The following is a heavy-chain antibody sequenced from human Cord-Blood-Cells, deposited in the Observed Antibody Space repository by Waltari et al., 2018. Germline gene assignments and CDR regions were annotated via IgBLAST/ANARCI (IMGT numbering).Heavy chain of an antibody. V-gene: IGHV1-24*01. CDR1: GYTRPELS. D-gene: IGHD2-2*01. CDR3: ATKAYCSSTSCFDY. J-gene: IGHJ4*02. Sequence: QVQLVQSGAEGKKPGASVKVSCKVSGYTRPELSMHWASQAPGKGLEWMGGFDPEDGETIYAQKFQGRVTMTEDTSTATAYMELSSLRSEDTAVYYCATKAYCSSTSCFDYWGQGTLVTVSS. CDR2: FDPEDGET.